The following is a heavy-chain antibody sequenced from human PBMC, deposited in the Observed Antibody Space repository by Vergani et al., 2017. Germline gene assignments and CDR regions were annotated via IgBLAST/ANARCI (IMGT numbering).Heavy chain of an antibody. J-gene: IGHJ6*02. CDR1: GGSFTSYH. CDR2: IDHTGRP. V-gene: IGHV4-34*01. Sequence: QVQLQQWGGGLLKPSETLSLTCVVNGGSFTSYHWTWIRQSPGEGLEWVGDIDHTGRPDYNPSLKSRLTMSVDKSRNQFSLTLNSVTATDTAIYFCARVNTETNGHLYCWYYRDVWGQETAVSVS. D-gene: IGHD4-11*01. CDR3: ARVNTETNGHLYCWYYRDV.